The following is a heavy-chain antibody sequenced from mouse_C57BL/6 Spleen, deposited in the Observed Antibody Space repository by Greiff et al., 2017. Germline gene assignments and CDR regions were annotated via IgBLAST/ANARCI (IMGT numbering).Heavy chain of an antibody. V-gene: IGHV1-47*01. CDR3: ARSYYYGSSYYAMDY. Sequence: VKLQESGAELVKPGASVKMSCKASGYTFTTYPIEWMKQNHGKSLEWIGNFHPYNDDTKYNEKFKGKATLTVEKSSSTVYLELSRLTSDDSAVYYCARSYYYGSSYYAMDYWGQGTSVTVSS. CDR1: GYTFTTYP. D-gene: IGHD1-1*01. J-gene: IGHJ4*01. CDR2: FHPYNDDT.